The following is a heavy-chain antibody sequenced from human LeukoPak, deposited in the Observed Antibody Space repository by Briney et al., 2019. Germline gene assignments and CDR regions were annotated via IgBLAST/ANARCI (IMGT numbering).Heavy chain of an antibody. Sequence: KSGGSLRLSCAAPGFTVSSNYMSWVRQAPGKGLEWVSVIYSGGSTYYADSVKGRFTISRDNSKNTLYLQMNSLRVEDTAVYYCAKNRDPQLERGSDYWGQGTLVTVSS. CDR3: AKNRDPQLERGSDY. D-gene: IGHD3-3*01. CDR1: GFTVSSNY. CDR2: IYSGGST. V-gene: IGHV3-53*01. J-gene: IGHJ4*02.